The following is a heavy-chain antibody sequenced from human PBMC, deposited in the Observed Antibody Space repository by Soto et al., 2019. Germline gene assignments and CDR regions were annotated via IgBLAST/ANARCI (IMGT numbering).Heavy chain of an antibody. V-gene: IGHV3-49*03. J-gene: IGHJ4*02. CDR2: IRNKVYGETT. CDR1: GFNFDDYP. Sequence: PGGSLRLSCTTSGFNFDDYPMSWFRQAPGKGLEWVSYIRNKVYGETTEYAASVKGRFIISRDDSTNTVYLQMNSLKTEDTAVYYCTTPRQPRYNWNEGYVDYWGQGTPVTVSS. D-gene: IGHD1-1*01. CDR3: TTPRQPRYNWNEGYVDY.